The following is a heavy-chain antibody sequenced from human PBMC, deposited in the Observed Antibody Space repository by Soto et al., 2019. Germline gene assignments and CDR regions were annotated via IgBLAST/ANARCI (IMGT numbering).Heavy chain of an antibody. D-gene: IGHD2-21*02. J-gene: IGHJ4*02. Sequence: LRLSCAASGFTFSSYAMHWVRQAPGKGLEWVAVISYDGSNKYYADSVKGRFTISRDNSKNTLYLQMNSLRAEDTAVYYCAREHGGDDYWGQGTLVTVSS. V-gene: IGHV3-30-3*01. CDR2: ISYDGSNK. CDR3: AREHGGDDY. CDR1: GFTFSSYA.